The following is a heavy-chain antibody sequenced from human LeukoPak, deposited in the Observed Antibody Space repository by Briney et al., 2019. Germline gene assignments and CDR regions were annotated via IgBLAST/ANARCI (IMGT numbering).Heavy chain of an antibody. CDR2: IYYSGST. D-gene: IGHD6-19*01. Sequence: PSETLSLTCTVSGGSISSYYWSWIRQPPGKGLEWIGYIYYSGSTYYNPSLKSRVTISVDTSKNQFSLKLSSVTAADTAVYYCARSSSGWSTPGGFDYWGQGTLVTVSS. J-gene: IGHJ4*02. CDR1: GGSISSYY. V-gene: IGHV4-59*06. CDR3: ARSSSGWSTPGGFDY.